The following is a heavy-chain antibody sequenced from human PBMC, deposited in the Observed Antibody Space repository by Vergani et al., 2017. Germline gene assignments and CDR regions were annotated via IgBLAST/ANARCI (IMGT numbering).Heavy chain of an antibody. V-gene: IGHV1-8*02. CDR2: MNLSSGNT. J-gene: IGHJ6*02. CDR3: ARGYIMDG. CDR1: GYTVSNYD. D-gene: IGHD5-12*01. Sequence: QVQLLQSGAEVKTPGASVKVSCKASGYTVSNYDFNWVRQATGQGLEWMGWMNLSSGNTGYAQKFQGRVVMTRDTSINTAYMEVSSLRPDDTAVYYCARGYIMDGWGQGTAVTVSS.